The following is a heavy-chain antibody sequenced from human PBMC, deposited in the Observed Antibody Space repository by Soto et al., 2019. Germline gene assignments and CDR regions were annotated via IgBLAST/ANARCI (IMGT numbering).Heavy chain of an antibody. D-gene: IGHD3-22*01. J-gene: IGHJ4*02. Sequence: SVKVSCKASGGTFSSYAISWVRQAPGQALEWMGWITPFNGNTKYAQKFQDRVTFTGDTSLNTAYMELSSLRSDDTAMFYCASGRYDASGYFDYWGQGTLVTVSS. V-gene: IGHV1-45*02. CDR1: GGTFSSYA. CDR3: ASGRYDASGYFDY. CDR2: ITPFNGNT.